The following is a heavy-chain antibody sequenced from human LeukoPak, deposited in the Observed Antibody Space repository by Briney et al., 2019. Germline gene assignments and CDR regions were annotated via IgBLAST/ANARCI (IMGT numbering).Heavy chain of an antibody. V-gene: IGHV3-23*01. Sequence: GGSLRLSCTASGITFTNYAMTWVRQAPGKGLDWVSIISGNGDSTIYADSVKGRFTISRDNSKNTLYLQMNSLRAEDTAVYYCAKASGAGYGYGPREYYYYMDVWGKGTTVTVSS. J-gene: IGHJ6*03. CDR1: GITFTNYA. CDR3: AKASGAGYGYGPREYYYYMDV. D-gene: IGHD5-18*01. CDR2: ISGNGDST.